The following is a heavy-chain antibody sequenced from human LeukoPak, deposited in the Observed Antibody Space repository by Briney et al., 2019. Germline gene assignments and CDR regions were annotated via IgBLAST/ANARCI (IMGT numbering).Heavy chain of an antibody. D-gene: IGHD2-15*01. J-gene: IGHJ4*02. CDR1: GGSMNSCY. CDR2: IYYSGST. CDR3: ARHHDGGPKLRLDF. Sequence: SETLSLTCSVSGGSMNSCYWSWIRQSPGKGLEWIGYIYYSGSTNYNPSLKSRVTISIDTSMNQLSLTLVSVTAADTAVYFCARHHDGGPKLRLDFWGLGVLVTVSS. V-gene: IGHV4-59*08.